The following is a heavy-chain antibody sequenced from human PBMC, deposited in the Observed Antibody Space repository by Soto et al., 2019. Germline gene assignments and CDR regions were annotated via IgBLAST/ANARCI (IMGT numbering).Heavy chain of an antibody. V-gene: IGHV1-46*03. Sequence: ASVKVSCKASGYTFTSYYMHWVRQAPGQGLEWMGIINPSGGSTSYARKFQGRVPMTRDTSTSTVYMELSSLRSEDTAVYYCARDPYGTNWFDPWGQGTLVTVSS. J-gene: IGHJ5*02. CDR2: INPSGGST. CDR3: ARDPYGTNWFDP. CDR1: GYTFTSYY. D-gene: IGHD3-10*01.